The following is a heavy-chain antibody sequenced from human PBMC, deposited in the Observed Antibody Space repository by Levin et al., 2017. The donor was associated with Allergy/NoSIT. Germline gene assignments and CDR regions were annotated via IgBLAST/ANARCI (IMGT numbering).Heavy chain of an antibody. CDR1: GYSFNTHW. CDR2: IYPGDSDT. Sequence: ASVKVSCKGSGYSFNTHWIGWVRQMPGKGLEWMGIIYPGDSDTRYSPSFQGQVTISADKSINTAYLQWSSLKASDTAMYYCAKSRREALRFDAFDIWGQGTMVTVSS. CDR3: AKSRREALRFDAFDI. V-gene: IGHV5-51*01. D-gene: IGHD3-16*01. J-gene: IGHJ3*02.